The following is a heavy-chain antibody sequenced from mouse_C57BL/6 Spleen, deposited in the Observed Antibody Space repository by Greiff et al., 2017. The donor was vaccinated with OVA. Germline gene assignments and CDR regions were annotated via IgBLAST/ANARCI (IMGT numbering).Heavy chain of an antibody. CDR3: ARQDD. V-gene: IGHV5-12*01. Sequence: EVMLVESGGGLVQPGGSLKLSCAASGFTFSDYYMYWVRQTPEKRLEWVAYISNGGGSTYYPDTVKGRFTISRDNAKNTLYLQMSRLKSEDTAMYYCARQDDWGQGTTLTVSS. CDR2: ISNGGGST. CDR1: GFTFSDYY. J-gene: IGHJ2*01.